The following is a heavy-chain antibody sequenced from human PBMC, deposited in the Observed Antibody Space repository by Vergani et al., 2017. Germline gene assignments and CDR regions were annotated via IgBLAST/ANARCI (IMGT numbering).Heavy chain of an antibody. J-gene: IGHJ5*02. CDR3: ARAATVTTYNWFDP. CDR2: IIPIFGTA. V-gene: IGHV1-69*01. CDR1: GGTFSSYA. Sequence: QVQLVQSGAEVKKPGSSVNVSCKASGGTFSSYAISWVRQAPGQGLEWMGGIIPIFGTANYAQKFQGRVTITADESTSTAYMELSSLRSEDTAVYYCARAATVTTYNWFDPWGQGTLVTVSS. D-gene: IGHD4-17*01.